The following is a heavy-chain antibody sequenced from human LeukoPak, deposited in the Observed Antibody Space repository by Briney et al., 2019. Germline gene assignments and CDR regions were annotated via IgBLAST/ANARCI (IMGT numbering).Heavy chain of an antibody. D-gene: IGHD4-17*01. V-gene: IGHV1-2*02. CDR2: INPNSGGT. J-gene: IGHJ6*02. CDR3: AREDYGDYDGLWYYYGMDV. Sequence: ASVTVSFKASGYTFTGYNMHWVRQTPGQGLAGMGWINPNSGGTNYAQKFQGRVTMTRDTSISTAYMELSRLRSDDTAVYYCAREDYGDYDGLWYYYGMDVWGQGTTVTVSS. CDR1: GYTFTGYN.